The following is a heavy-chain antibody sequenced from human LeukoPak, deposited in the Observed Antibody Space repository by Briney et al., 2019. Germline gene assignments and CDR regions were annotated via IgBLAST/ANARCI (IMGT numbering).Heavy chain of an antibody. J-gene: IGHJ6*03. Sequence: PSETLSLTCTVSGYSISSGYYWGWIRQPPGKGLEWIGSIYHSGSTYYNPSLKSRVTISVDTSKNRFSLKLSSVTAADTAVYYCAREPSSWYYYYYYMDVWGKGTTVTVSS. V-gene: IGHV4-38-2*02. D-gene: IGHD6-13*01. CDR2: IYHSGST. CDR1: GYSISSGYY. CDR3: AREPSSWYYYYYYMDV.